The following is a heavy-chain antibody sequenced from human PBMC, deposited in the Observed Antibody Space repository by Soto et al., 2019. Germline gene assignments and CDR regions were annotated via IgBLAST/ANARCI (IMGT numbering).Heavy chain of an antibody. J-gene: IGHJ4*02. V-gene: IGHV4-59*08. Sequence: PSETLSLTCTVSGRSISSYYWSWIRQPPGKGLEWIGYIYYSGSNNYNPSLKSRVTISVDTSKNQFSLKLNSMTAADTAVYYCARHNYGSGSTYFDYWGQGTLVTVSS. D-gene: IGHD3-10*01. CDR2: IYYSGSN. CDR1: GRSISSYY. CDR3: ARHNYGSGSTYFDY.